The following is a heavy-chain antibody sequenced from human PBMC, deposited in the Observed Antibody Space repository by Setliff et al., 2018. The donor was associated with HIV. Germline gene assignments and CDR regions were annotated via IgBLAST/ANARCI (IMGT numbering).Heavy chain of an antibody. CDR1: GFTFSSYS. CDR3: VKARVDGDYYYYYYMDV. J-gene: IGHJ6*03. CDR2: ISSSSSYI. V-gene: IGHV3-21*01. D-gene: IGHD4-17*01. Sequence: PGGSLRLSCAASGFTFSSYSMNWVRQAPGKGLEWVSSISSSSSYIYYADSVKGRFTISRDNAKNSLYLQMNSLRAEDTAVYYCVKARVDGDYYYYYYMDVGGKGTTVTVSS.